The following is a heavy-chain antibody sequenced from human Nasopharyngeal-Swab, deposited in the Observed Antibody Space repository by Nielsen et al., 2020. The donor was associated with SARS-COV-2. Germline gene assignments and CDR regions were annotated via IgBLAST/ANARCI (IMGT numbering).Heavy chain of an antibody. D-gene: IGHD5-24*01. J-gene: IGHJ5*02. CDR2: IYPGNSDT. Sequence: GESLKISCIGFGYSFANHWIGWVRQKPGKGLEWMGSIYPGNSDTRYSPAFHGRVIISADKSINAAYLQWTSLRASDTAVYYCARRAARDGYNYEVDPWGQGTLVTVSS. CDR1: GYSFANHW. V-gene: IGHV5-51*01. CDR3: ARRAARDGYNYEVDP.